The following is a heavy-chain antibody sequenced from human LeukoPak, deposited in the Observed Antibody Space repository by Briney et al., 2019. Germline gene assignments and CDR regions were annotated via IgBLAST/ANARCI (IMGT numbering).Heavy chain of an antibody. J-gene: IGHJ4*02. V-gene: IGHV4-38-2*02. CDR1: GYSISSGYY. CDR3: ARVVAGLFDY. Sequence: SETLSLTCTVSGYSISSGYYWGWIRQPPGKGLEWIGSIYHSGSTYYNPSLKSRVTISVDTSKNQFSLKLSSVTAADTAVYYCARVVAGLFDYWGQGTLVTVSS. CDR2: IYHSGST. D-gene: IGHD6-19*01.